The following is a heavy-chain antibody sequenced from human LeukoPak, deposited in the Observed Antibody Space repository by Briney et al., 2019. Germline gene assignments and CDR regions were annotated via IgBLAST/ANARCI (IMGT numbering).Heavy chain of an antibody. CDR3: ARCSKRLQRNNWFDP. Sequence: SETQSLTCAVYGGSFSGYYWSWIRQPPGKGLEWIGEINHSGSTNYNPSLKSRVTISVDTSKNQFSLKLSSVTAADTAVYYCARCSKRLQRNNWFDPWGQGTLVTVSS. CDR2: INHSGST. J-gene: IGHJ5*02. D-gene: IGHD4-11*01. CDR1: GGSFSGYY. V-gene: IGHV4-34*01.